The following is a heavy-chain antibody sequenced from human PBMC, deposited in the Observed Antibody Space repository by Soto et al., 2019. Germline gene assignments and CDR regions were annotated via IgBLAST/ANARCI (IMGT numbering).Heavy chain of an antibody. CDR3: VRDEVPPPGLGFDY. CDR2: INPHNGNT. D-gene: IGHD2-21*01. J-gene: IGHJ4*02. CDR1: DYSFSSYA. Sequence: QVQLVQSGTEVKKPGASVKVSCKASDYSFSSYAISWVRQAPGQGLEWMGWINPHNGNTNYAQKLRGRISITTDTPTTKAYMELRSLRFDDTAMYYCVRDEVPPPGLGFDYWGQGTLVTVSS. V-gene: IGHV1-18*01.